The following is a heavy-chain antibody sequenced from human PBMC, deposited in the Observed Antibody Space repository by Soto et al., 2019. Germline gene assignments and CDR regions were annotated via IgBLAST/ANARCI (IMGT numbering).Heavy chain of an antibody. CDR2: IWYDGSNK. V-gene: IGHV3-33*01. J-gene: IGHJ6*02. CDR1: GFTFSSYG. D-gene: IGHD2-8*02. CDR3: ARDWVVYAIIGGGMDV. Sequence: GGSLRLSCAASGFTFSSYGMHWVRQAPGKGLEWVAVIWYDGSNKYYADSVKGRFTISRDNSKNTPYLQMNSLRAEDTAVYYCARDWVVYAIIGGGMDVWGQGTTVTVSS.